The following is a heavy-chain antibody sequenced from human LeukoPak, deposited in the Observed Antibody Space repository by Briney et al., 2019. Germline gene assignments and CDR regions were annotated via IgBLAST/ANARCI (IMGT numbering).Heavy chain of an antibody. CDR3: ARDLGSYYYYMDV. D-gene: IGHD1-26*01. Sequence: ASVKVSCKTSGYRFTGYYIHWVRQAPGQGLEWMGIINCSGGSTSYTQKFQGRVTLTRDMSTSTVYMELSSLRSEDTAVYYCARDLGSYYYYMDVWGKGTTVTVSS. CDR2: INCSGGST. V-gene: IGHV1-46*01. J-gene: IGHJ6*03. CDR1: GYRFTGYY.